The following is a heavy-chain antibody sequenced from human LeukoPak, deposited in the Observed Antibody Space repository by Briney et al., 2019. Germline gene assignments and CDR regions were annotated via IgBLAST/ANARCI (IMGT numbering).Heavy chain of an antibody. CDR2: IKQDGSEK. CDR3: ARDHALIAVAGTSYYFDY. V-gene: IGHV3-7*03. D-gene: IGHD6-19*01. Sequence: GGSLRLSCAASGFTFSSYWMSWVRQALGKGLEWVANIKQDGSEKYYVDSVKGRFTISRDNAKNSLYLQMNSLRAEDTAVYYCARDHALIAVAGTSYYFDYWGQGTLVTVSS. CDR1: GFTFSSYW. J-gene: IGHJ4*02.